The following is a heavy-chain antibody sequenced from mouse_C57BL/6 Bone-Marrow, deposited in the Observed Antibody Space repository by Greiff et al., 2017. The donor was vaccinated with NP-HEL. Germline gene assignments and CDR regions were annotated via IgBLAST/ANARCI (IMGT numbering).Heavy chain of an antibody. Sequence: VQLQQSDAELVKPGASVKISCKVSGYTFTDHTIHWMKQRPEQGLEWIGYIYPRDGSTKYNEKFKGKATLTADKSSSTAYMQLNSLTSEDSAVYFCARREYYGSSYWYFDVWGTGTTVTGSS. CDR2: IYPRDGST. J-gene: IGHJ1*03. CDR1: GYTFTDHT. D-gene: IGHD1-1*01. V-gene: IGHV1-78*01. CDR3: ARREYYGSSYWYFDV.